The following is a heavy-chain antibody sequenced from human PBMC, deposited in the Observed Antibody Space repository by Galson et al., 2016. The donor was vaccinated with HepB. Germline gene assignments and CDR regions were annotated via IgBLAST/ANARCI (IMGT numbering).Heavy chain of an antibody. Sequence: SLRLSCAASGFTFSRFGLHWVRQAPGKGLEWVAVIWYDGSDKYYADSVKGRFTISRGNSKNTLFLQMNSLRADDTAVYFCAREKEGCRGGSCYSDFGYWGQGTLVTVSS. V-gene: IGHV3-33*01. CDR2: IWYDGSDK. CDR3: AREKEGCRGGSCYSDFGY. CDR1: GFTFSRFG. D-gene: IGHD2-15*01. J-gene: IGHJ4*02.